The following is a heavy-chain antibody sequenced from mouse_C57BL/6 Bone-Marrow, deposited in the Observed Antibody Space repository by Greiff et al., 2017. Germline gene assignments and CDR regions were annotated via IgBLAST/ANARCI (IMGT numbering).Heavy chain of an antibody. CDR3: ARQLGRKAWFAY. CDR1: GFSLTSYG. CDR2: IWSGGST. D-gene: IGHD4-1*02. J-gene: IGHJ3*01. Sequence: QVQLQQSGPGLVQPSQSLSITCTVSGFSLTSYGVHWVRQSPGKGLEWLGVIWSGGSTDYNAAFISRLSISKDNSKSQVFFKMNSLQADDTAIYYCARQLGRKAWFAYWGQGTLVTVSA. V-gene: IGHV2-2*01.